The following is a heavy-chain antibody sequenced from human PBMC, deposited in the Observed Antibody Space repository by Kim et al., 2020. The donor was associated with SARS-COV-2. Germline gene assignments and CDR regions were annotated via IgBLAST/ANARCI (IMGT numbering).Heavy chain of an antibody. V-gene: IGHV3-9*01. D-gene: IGHD3-10*01. CDR3: AKDRSLKNGIRVCFDF. CDR1: GFTFSGYS. CDR2: ISWDGSNK. Sequence: GGSLRLSCAASGFTFSGYSIHWVRQVPGRGLEWVSVISWDGSNKAYADSVKGRFTISRDNAKNSLYLQMNSLRPEDTALFYCAKDRSLKNGIRVCFDFWGQGTLVTVSS. J-gene: IGHJ4*02.